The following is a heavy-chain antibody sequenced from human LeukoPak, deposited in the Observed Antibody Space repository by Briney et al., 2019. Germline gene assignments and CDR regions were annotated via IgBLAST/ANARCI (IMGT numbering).Heavy chain of an antibody. D-gene: IGHD6-13*01. V-gene: IGHV3-21*01. CDR2: ISSSSSYI. Sequence: PGGSLRLPCAASGFTFSSYSMNWVRQAPGKGLEWVSSISSSSSYIYYADSVKGRFTISRDNAKNSLYLQMNSLRAEDTAVYYCARGGGSSWYGGYFDYWGQGTLVTVSS. J-gene: IGHJ4*02. CDR3: ARGGGSSWYGGYFDY. CDR1: GFTFSSYS.